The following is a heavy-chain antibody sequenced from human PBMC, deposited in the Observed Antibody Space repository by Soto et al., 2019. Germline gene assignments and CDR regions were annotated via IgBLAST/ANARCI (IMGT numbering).Heavy chain of an antibody. D-gene: IGHD4-17*01. CDR1: GFSLSTSGVG. J-gene: IGHJ4*02. Sequence: QITLKESGPTLVKPTQTLTLTCTFSGFSLSTSGVGVGWIRQPPGKALEWLALIYWDDDKRYSPSLKSRLTITEDTSKNQVVLTMSNMDPVDTATYYCAHRQRTVYFDYWGQGTLVTVSS. V-gene: IGHV2-5*02. CDR2: IYWDDDK. CDR3: AHRQRTVYFDY.